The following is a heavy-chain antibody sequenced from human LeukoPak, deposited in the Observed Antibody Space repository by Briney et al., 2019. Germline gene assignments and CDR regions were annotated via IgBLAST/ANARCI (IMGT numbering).Heavy chain of an antibody. CDR3: ARRRGSYTSRYYFDY. J-gene: IGHJ4*02. V-gene: IGHV4-39*07. CDR2: IYYSGST. CDR1: GGSISSSSYY. D-gene: IGHD1-26*01. Sequence: SETLSLTCTVSGGSISSSSYYWGWIRQPPGKGLEWIGSIYYSGSTYYNPSLKSRVTIPVDTSKNQFSLKLSSVTAADTAVYYCARRRGSYTSRYYFDYWGQGTLVTVSS.